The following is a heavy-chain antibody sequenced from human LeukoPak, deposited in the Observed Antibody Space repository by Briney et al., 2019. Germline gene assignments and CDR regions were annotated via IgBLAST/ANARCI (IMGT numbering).Heavy chain of an antibody. Sequence: PSASLSLTCTVSGGSISSYYRSWIRQPPGKRLEWIGYIYYSVSTTYNPSLKSRVTISVDTSKNQFSLKPSSVTAADTAVYYCPTGKGGYSYGYDYWGQGTLVTVSS. CDR1: GGSISSYY. CDR2: IYYSVST. D-gene: IGHD5-18*01. V-gene: IGHV4-59*08. CDR3: PTGKGGYSYGYDY. J-gene: IGHJ4*02.